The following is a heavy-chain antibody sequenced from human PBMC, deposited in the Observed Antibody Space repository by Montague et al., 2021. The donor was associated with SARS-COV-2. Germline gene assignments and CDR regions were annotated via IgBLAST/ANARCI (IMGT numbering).Heavy chain of an antibody. D-gene: IGHD2-15*01. V-gene: IGHV4-61*02. CDR2: ISISGST. CDR3: GRGVVAATSVVDY. CDR1: GGSISSGSYY. J-gene: IGHJ4*02. Sequence: TLSLTCTVSGGSISSGSYYWSWIRQPAGKGLEWIGRISISGSTNYNPSLKSRVTISVDTSKNQFSLKLSSVTAAATAVYYCGRGVVAATSVVDYWGRGTLVTVSS.